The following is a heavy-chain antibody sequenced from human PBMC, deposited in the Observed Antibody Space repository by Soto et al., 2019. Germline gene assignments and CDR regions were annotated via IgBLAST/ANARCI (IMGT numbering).Heavy chain of an antibody. CDR3: ARDMVRGVPYNWFDP. CDR1: GGTFSSYA. Sequence: SVKVSCKASGGTFSSYAISWVRQAPGQGLEWMGGIIPIFGTANYAQKFQGRVTITADESTSTAYMELSSLRSEDTAVYYCARDMVRGVPYNWFDPWGQGTLVTVSS. D-gene: IGHD3-10*01. J-gene: IGHJ5*02. CDR2: IIPIFGTA. V-gene: IGHV1-69*13.